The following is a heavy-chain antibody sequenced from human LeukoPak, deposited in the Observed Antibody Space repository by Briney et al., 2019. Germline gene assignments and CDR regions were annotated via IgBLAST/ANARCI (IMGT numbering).Heavy chain of an antibody. D-gene: IGHD5-18*01. J-gene: IGHJ4*02. Sequence: GASVKVSCKASGYTFTGYYMHWVRQAPGQGLEWMGWINPNSGGTNYAQKSQGRVTMTRDTSISTAYMELSRLRSDDTAVYYCARGGGYSYGYVDYWGQGTLVTVSS. V-gene: IGHV1-2*02. CDR2: INPNSGGT. CDR3: ARGGGYSYGYVDY. CDR1: GYTFTGYY.